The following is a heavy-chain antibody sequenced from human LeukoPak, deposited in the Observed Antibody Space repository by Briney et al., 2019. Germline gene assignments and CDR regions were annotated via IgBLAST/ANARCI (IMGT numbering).Heavy chain of an antibody. V-gene: IGHV5-51*01. J-gene: IGHJ4*02. CDR2: IYSGDSDT. D-gene: IGHD2-21*02. CDR1: GYSFTSYW. CDR3: ARHVAVTTPNDY. Sequence: GESLKICCKGSGYSFTSYWICLLRQMPGKGVEWVGIIYSGDSDTRYSPSFQGQVTISADKSISTAYLQWSSLKASDTAMYYCARHVAVTTPNDYWGQGTLVTVSS.